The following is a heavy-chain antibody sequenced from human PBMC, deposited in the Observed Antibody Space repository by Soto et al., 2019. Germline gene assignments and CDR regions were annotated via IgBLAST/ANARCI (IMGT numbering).Heavy chain of an antibody. D-gene: IGHD2-2*01. CDR2: ISYDGSNK. Sequence: LRLSFAASGFTFSSYGMHWVRQAPCKGLEWVSVISYDGSNKYYADSVKGRFTVSRDNSKNTVYLQMNSLTAEDTAVYYCAKRWQAYCRLSSCDYGMDVWGQGTTVTVSS. V-gene: IGHV3-30*18. J-gene: IGHJ6*02. CDR1: GFTFSSYG. CDR3: AKRWQAYCRLSSCDYGMDV.